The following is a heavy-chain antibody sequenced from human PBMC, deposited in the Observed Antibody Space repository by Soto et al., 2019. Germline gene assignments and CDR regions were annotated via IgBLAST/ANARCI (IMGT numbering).Heavy chain of an antibody. J-gene: IGHJ3*01. D-gene: IGHD3-10*01. CDR3: ARGNALDV. Sequence: QTISLTGAISGDSVSSDITSWYWIRQSPSRGLERLGRTYYRSKWFHDYAASVKSRITINPDTSKNLFSLELNSMTPEDTAVYYCARGNALDVWGQGTVVTVSS. CDR2: TYYRSKWFH. CDR1: GDSVSSDITS. V-gene: IGHV6-1*01.